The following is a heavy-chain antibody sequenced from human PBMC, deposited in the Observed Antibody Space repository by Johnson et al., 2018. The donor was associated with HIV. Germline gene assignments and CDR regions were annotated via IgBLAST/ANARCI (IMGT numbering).Heavy chain of an antibody. CDR3: ARSGRYNLNYGAFDI. V-gene: IGHV3-66*01. J-gene: IGHJ3*02. CDR2: IYSGGST. CDR1: GFTVSSNY. D-gene: IGHD1-7*01. Sequence: EVQLVESGGGLVQPGGSLRLSCAASGFTVSSNYMSWVRQAPGKGLEWVSVIYSGGSTYYADSVKGRFTISRDFSDNTLYLQMDSLRAGDTAVYYCARSGRYNLNYGAFDIWGQGTMVTVSS.